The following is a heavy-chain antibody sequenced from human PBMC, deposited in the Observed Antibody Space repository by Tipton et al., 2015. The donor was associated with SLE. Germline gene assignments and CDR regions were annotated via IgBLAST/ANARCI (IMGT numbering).Heavy chain of an antibody. Sequence: SLRLSCAASGFTFSNYGMHWVRQAPGKGLEWVTFIRYDGSNRYYADSVKGRFTISRDNSKNTLYLQMNSLRVEDTAVYHCVQRRGGAAADDYFDYWGQGTLVTVSS. CDR2: IRYDGSNR. CDR3: VQRRGGAAADDYFDY. J-gene: IGHJ4*02. D-gene: IGHD6-13*01. V-gene: IGHV3-30*02. CDR1: GFTFSNYG.